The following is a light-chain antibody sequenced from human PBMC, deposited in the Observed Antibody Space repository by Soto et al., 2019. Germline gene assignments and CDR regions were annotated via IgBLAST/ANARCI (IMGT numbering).Light chain of an antibody. CDR1: QRISNW. CDR3: QQYNSYSGT. Sequence: DIQMTQSPSTLSASVGDRVTITCRASQRISNWLAWYQQKPGKAPKLVIYRASTLESGVPSRFSGSGSETEFTLTISSLQPDDFATYFCQQYNSYSGTFGPGTKVDIK. V-gene: IGKV1-5*03. CDR2: RAS. J-gene: IGKJ3*01.